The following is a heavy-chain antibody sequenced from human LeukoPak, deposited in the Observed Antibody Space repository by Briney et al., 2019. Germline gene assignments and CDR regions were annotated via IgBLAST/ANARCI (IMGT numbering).Heavy chain of an antibody. CDR1: GGSISSSSYY. Sequence: PSETLSLTCTVSGGSISSSSYYWGWIRQPPGKGLEWIGSIYYSGSTYYNPSLKSRVTISVDTSKNQFSLKLSSVTAADTAVYYCARGEDRGVEAYFDYWGQGTLVTVSS. V-gene: IGHV4-39*07. D-gene: IGHD3-10*01. CDR3: ARGEDRGVEAYFDY. CDR2: IYYSGST. J-gene: IGHJ4*02.